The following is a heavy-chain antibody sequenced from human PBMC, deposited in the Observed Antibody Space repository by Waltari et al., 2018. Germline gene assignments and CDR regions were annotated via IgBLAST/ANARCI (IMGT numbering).Heavy chain of an antibody. J-gene: IGHJ6*02. CDR2: ISSRSNNI. CDR3: ARDVLGYYGMDV. Sequence: EVQLVESGGGLVKPGGSLRLSCAASGFTFTSFSINWVRQAPGNGLCWVSSISSRSNNIYCAASVKGRFTISRDNAKYSLYLQMNSLRVEDTAVYHCARDVLGYYGMDVWGQGTTVTVSS. V-gene: IGHV3-21*01. D-gene: IGHD2-8*01. CDR1: GFTFTSFS.